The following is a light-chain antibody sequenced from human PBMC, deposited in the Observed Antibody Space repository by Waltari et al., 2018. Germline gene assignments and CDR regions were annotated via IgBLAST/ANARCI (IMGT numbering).Light chain of an antibody. J-gene: IGKJ3*01. CDR3: HQYYTTPFT. CDR2: WAS. V-gene: IGKV4-1*01. CDR1: QSLSYRYNKRNY. Sequence: DIVMSQSPDSLAVSLGERATIQCRSSQSLSYRYNKRNYLAWYQQRPGQPPKLLIYWASLRESGVPDRFSGSGSGTDFTLTISSLQAEDVAIYYCHQYYTTPFTFGPGTTVDIK.